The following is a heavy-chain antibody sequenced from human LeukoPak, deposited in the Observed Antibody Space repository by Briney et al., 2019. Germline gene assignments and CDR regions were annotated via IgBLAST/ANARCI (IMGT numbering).Heavy chain of an antibody. J-gene: IGHJ5*02. D-gene: IGHD2-15*01. CDR2: INPNSGGT. Sequence: ASVKVCCKVAGYTFTGYYMHWVRQAPGQGLEWMGRINPNSGGTNYAQKFQGRVTMTRDTSISTAYMELSRLRSDDTAVYYCARDLVAAKPSNWFDPWGQGTLVTVSS. V-gene: IGHV1-2*06. CDR3: ARDLVAAKPSNWFDP. CDR1: GYTFTGYY.